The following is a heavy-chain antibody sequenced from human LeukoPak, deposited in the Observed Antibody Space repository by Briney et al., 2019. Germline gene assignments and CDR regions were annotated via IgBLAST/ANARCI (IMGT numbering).Heavy chain of an antibody. CDR1: GGSISSSSYY. J-gene: IGHJ4*02. Sequence: SETLSLTCTVSGGSISSSSYYWGWIRQPPGKGLEWIGSIYYSGSTYYNPSLKSRVTISVDTSKNQFSLKLSSVTAADTAVYYCAGTPTYYDFWSGYYTNDYWGQGTLVTVSS. V-gene: IGHV4-39*01. CDR2: IYYSGST. CDR3: AGTPTYYDFWSGYYTNDY. D-gene: IGHD3-3*01.